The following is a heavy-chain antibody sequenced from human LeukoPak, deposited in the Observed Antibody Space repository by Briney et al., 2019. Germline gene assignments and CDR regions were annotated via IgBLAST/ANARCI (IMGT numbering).Heavy chain of an antibody. CDR2: IYYSGST. CDR3: ARPAPRYYYGSGSYYFDY. V-gene: IGHV4-39*01. J-gene: IGHJ4*02. D-gene: IGHD3-10*01. CDR1: GGSISSSSYY. Sequence: PSETLSLTCTVSGGSISSSSYYWGWIRQPPGKGLEWIGSIYYSGSTYYNPSLKSRVTISVDTSKNQFSLKLSSLTAADTAVYYCARPAPRYYYGSGSYYFDYWGQGTLVTISS.